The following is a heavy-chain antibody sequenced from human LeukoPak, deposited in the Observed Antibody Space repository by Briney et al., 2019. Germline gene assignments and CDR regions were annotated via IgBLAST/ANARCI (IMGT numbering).Heavy chain of an antibody. CDR1: GFTFNKYA. Sequence: GGSLRLSCAASGFTFNKYAMSWVRQAPEKGLGWVSSLSGSGEKTYYADSVKGRFSISRDNSKNTLYLQMNSLRAEDTAVYYCADLVFTVNWGQGTLVTVSS. J-gene: IGHJ4*02. CDR2: LSGSGEKT. CDR3: ADLVFTVN. V-gene: IGHV3-23*01. D-gene: IGHD5/OR15-5a*01.